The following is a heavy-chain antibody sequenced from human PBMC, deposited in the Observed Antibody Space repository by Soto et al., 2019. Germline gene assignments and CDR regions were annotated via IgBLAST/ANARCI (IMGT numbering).Heavy chain of an antibody. CDR1: GDSVSSNSVA. Sequence: SQTLSLTCAISGDSVSSNSVAWNWIRQSPSSGLEWLGRTYYRSKWSNDYAVSVKSRITINPDTSKNQFSLQLNSVTPDDTAVYYCARDSPGYGDNVLFDFWGQGTPVPVAS. D-gene: IGHD4-17*01. V-gene: IGHV6-1*01. CDR2: TYYRSKWSN. CDR3: ARDSPGYGDNVLFDF. J-gene: IGHJ4*02.